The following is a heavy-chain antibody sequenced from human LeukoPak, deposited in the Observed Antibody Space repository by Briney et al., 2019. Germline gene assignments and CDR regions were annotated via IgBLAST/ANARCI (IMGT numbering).Heavy chain of an antibody. CDR3: ARVGAQIWFGELLQYYYYYYMDV. J-gene: IGHJ6*03. CDR1: GGSISSSSYY. CDR2: IYYSGST. Sequence: SETLSLTCTVSGGSISSSSYYWGWIRQPPGKGLEWIGSIYYSGSTYYNPSLKSRVTISVDTSKNQFSLKLSSVTAADTAVYYCARVGAQIWFGELLQYYYYYYMDVWGKGTTVTVSS. D-gene: IGHD3-10*01. V-gene: IGHV4-39*01.